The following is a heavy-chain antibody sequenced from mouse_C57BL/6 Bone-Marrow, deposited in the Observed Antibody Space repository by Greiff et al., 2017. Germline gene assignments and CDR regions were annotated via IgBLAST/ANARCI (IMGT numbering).Heavy chain of an antibody. V-gene: IGHV5-6*01. D-gene: IGHD2-3*01. CDR1: GFTFSSYG. CDR3: ARKDGY. Sequence: EVQVVESGGDLVKPGGSLKLSCAASGFTFSSYGMSWVRQTPDKRLEWVATISSGGSYTYYPDSVKGRFTISRDNAKNTLYLQMSSLKSEDTAMYYCARKDGYWGQGTTLTVSS. J-gene: IGHJ2*01. CDR2: ISSGGSYT.